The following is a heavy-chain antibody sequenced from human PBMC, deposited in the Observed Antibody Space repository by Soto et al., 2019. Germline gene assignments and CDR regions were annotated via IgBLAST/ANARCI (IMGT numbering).Heavy chain of an antibody. Sequence: QITLKESGPTLVKPTQTLTLTCTFSGFSLSTSGVGVGWIRQPPGKALEWLALIYWDDDKRYSPSLKNRLTITKDTSKNQVVLTMTNMDPVDTATYYCAHRQETGLMAARSYFDYWGQGTLVTVSS. V-gene: IGHV2-5*02. D-gene: IGHD6-6*01. J-gene: IGHJ4*02. CDR3: AHRQETGLMAARSYFDY. CDR1: GFSLSTSGVG. CDR2: IYWDDDK.